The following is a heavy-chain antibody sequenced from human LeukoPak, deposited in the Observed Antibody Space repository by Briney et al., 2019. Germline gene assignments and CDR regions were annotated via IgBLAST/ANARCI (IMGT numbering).Heavy chain of an antibody. CDR2: INQDGSEE. Sequence: GGSLRLSCAASGFTFSSYAMTWVRQAPGKGLEWVANINQDGSEEYYVASVKGRFTISRDNAKNSLYLQMTSLRAEDTAVYYCARDGSKSCSGGSCYLNWFDPWGQGTLVTVSS. J-gene: IGHJ5*02. CDR3: ARDGSKSCSGGSCYLNWFDP. V-gene: IGHV3-7*01. D-gene: IGHD2-15*01. CDR1: GFTFSSYA.